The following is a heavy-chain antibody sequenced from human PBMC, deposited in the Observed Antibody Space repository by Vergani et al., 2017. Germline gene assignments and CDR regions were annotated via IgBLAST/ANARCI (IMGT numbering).Heavy chain of an antibody. J-gene: IGHJ5*02. CDR2: ISSSSSYI. Sequence: EVQLVESGGGLVKPGGSLRLSCAASGFTFSSYSMNWVRQAPGKGLEWVSSISSSSSYIYYADSVKGRFTISRDNAKNSLYLQMNSLRAEDTAVYYCASSYCSSTSCYWYWFDPWGQGTLVTVSS. CDR3: ASSYCSSTSCYWYWFDP. D-gene: IGHD2-2*01. CDR1: GFTFSSYS. V-gene: IGHV3-21*01.